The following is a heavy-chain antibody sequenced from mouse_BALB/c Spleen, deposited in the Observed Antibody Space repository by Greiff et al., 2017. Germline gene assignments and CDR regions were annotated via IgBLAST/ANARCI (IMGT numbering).Heavy chain of an antibody. CDR2: ISSGGSYT. V-gene: IGHV5-6-4*01. Sequence: EVLLVESGGGLVKPGGSLKLSCAASGFTFSSYTMSWVRQTPEKRLEWVATISSGGSYTYYPDSVKGRFTISRDNAKNTLYLQMSSLKSEDTAMYYCTRVYGSSYWYFDVWGAGTTVTVSS. CDR1: GFTFSSYT. J-gene: IGHJ1*01. D-gene: IGHD1-1*01. CDR3: TRVYGSSYWYFDV.